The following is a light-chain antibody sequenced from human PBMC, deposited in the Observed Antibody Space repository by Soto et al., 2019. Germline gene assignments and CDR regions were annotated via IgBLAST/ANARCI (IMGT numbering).Light chain of an antibody. Sequence: QSVLTQPASVSGSPGQSITISCTGTSSDVGDYNYVSWYQHHPGKAPKLIIYDVTNRPSGISNRFSGSKSGNTASLTISGLQAEDEADYHCCSYTSSTTVVFGGGTKLTVL. CDR1: SSDVGDYNY. J-gene: IGLJ3*02. V-gene: IGLV2-14*03. CDR2: DVT. CDR3: CSYTSSTTVV.